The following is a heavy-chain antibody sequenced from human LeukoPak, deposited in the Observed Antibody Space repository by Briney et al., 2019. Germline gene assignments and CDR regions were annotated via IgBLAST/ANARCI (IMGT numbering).Heavy chain of an antibody. J-gene: IGHJ1*01. Sequence: GGSLRLSCAASGFTFSSYAMSWVRQAPGKGLEWVSSISGSGDNTCYADSVKGRFTISRDNSKNTLYLQMNSLRAEDTAVYYCAKDQGSGRYYAAEYFQHWGQGTLVTVSS. CDR1: GFTFSSYA. CDR3: AKDQGSGRYYAAEYFQH. CDR2: ISGSGDNT. V-gene: IGHV3-23*01. D-gene: IGHD1-26*01.